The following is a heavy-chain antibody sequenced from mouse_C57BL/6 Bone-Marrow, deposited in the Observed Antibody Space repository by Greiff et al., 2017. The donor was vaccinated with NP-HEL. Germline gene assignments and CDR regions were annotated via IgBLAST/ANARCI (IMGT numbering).Heavy chain of an antibody. Sequence: EVHLVESEGGLVQPGSSMKLSCTASGFTFSDYYMAWVRQVPETGLEWVANINYDGSSTYYLDSLKSRFIISRANAKNILYLQVSSRQSEDTATEYCARRGDYDGAGAMDYWGQGTSVTVSS. V-gene: IGHV5-16*01. D-gene: IGHD2-4*01. CDR2: INYDGSST. CDR3: ARRGDYDGAGAMDY. CDR1: GFTFSDYY. J-gene: IGHJ4*01.